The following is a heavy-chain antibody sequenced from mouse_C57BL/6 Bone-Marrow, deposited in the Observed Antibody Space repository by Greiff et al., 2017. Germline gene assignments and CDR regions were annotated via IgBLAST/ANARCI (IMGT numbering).Heavy chain of an antibody. Sequence: VHLVESGPELVKPGASVKLSCKASGYTFTSYDINWVKQRPGQGLEWIGWIYPRDGSTKYNEKFKGKATLTVDTSSSTAYMERHSRTSEDSAVYFCARLEFDGSSGDWYFDVWGTGTTVTVSS. D-gene: IGHD1-1*01. V-gene: IGHV1-85*01. CDR1: GYTFTSYD. CDR3: ARLEFDGSSGDWYFDV. CDR2: IYPRDGST. J-gene: IGHJ1*03.